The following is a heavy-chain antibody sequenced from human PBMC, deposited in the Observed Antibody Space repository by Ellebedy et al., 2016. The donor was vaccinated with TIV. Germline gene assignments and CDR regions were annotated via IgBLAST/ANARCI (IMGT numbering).Heavy chain of an antibody. J-gene: IGHJ6*02. CDR2: INTGNDNT. CDR3: ATREWQDPMDV. CDR1: GHSFTSYG. D-gene: IGHD3-3*01. V-gene: IGHV1-3*04. Sequence: ASVKVSXXASGHSFTSYGIHWVRQAPGQSLEWMGWINTGNDNTKYSRKFQGRVTITRDYMELSGLMSEDTAVYYCATREWQDPMDVWGQGTTVTVSS.